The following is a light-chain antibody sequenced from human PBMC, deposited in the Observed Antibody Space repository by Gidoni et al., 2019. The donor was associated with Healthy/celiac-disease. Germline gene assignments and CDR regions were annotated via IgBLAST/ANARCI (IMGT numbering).Light chain of an antibody. V-gene: IGKV1-27*01. J-gene: IGKJ5*01. CDR2: AAS. Sequence: STMTPPPSTLSASVGDRVTITCRASQGIRNYLAWYQQKPGKVPKLLIYAASTLQSGVPSRLRASGSGTAFTLTSSTLQLEDVAPYYCQKDNSALGFTFGQGTRLEIK. CDR3: QKDNSALGFT. CDR1: QGIRNY.